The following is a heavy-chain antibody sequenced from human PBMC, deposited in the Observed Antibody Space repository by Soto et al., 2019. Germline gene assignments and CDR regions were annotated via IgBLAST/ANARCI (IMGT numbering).Heavy chain of an antibody. V-gene: IGHV4-30-2*01. CDR2: MYHNVKT. D-gene: IGHD1-26*01. CDR3: ARDHRFGQKWELLQVAGYYYYGMDV. J-gene: IGHJ6*02. Sequence: SETLSLTCAVSGGSISSGGYSWSWVRQPPGKGLEWIGNMYHNVKTYYNPSLLSRVTISLDTSKNEFSLRLNSVTAADTAVYYCARDHRFGQKWELLQVAGYYYYGMDVWGQGTTVTVSS. CDR1: GGSISSGGYS.